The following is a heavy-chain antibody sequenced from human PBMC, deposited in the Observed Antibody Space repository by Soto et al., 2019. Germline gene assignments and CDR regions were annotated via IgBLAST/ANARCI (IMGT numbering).Heavy chain of an antibody. CDR2: IKQDGSEK. V-gene: IGHV3-7*01. D-gene: IGHD3-16*02. J-gene: IGHJ3*02. Sequence: GGSLRLSCAASGFTFSSYWMNWVRQAPGKGLEWVANIKQDGSEKYYVDSVKGRFTISRDNTKNSLYLQMKSLRAEDTAVYYCARTMITFGGVIVPDDAFDIWGQGTMVTVSS. CDR1: GFTFSSYW. CDR3: ARTMITFGGVIVPDDAFDI.